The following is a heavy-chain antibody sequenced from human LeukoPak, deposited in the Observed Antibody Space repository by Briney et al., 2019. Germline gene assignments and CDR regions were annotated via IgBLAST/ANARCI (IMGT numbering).Heavy chain of an antibody. CDR2: IYFSGTS. CDR1: GGSFSGYY. D-gene: IGHD3-16*01. CDR3: ARTPEATSPTFGGVKSTPYALDV. J-gene: IGHJ3*01. Sequence: SETLSLTCAVYGGSFSGYYWSWIRQPPGQVMQWIGYIYFSGTSSYNPSLRSRVTISVDRAKNQFSLEVRSVTAADTAVYYCARTPEATSPTFGGVKSTPYALDVWGQGTLVSVSP. V-gene: IGHV4-59*08.